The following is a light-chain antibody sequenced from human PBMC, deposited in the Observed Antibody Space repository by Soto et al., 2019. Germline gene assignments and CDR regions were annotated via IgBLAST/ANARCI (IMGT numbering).Light chain of an antibody. Sequence: SYELTQPPSVSVSPGQTARITCSGDALLKKNAYWYQQRSGQAPVLVIYGDNKRPSGIPERFSVSSSGTVATLTISGAQVEDEADYFCYSTDSSNSRGVFGGGTKLTVL. CDR3: YSTDSSNSRGV. CDR1: ALLKKN. CDR2: GDN. J-gene: IGLJ2*01. V-gene: IGLV3-10*01.